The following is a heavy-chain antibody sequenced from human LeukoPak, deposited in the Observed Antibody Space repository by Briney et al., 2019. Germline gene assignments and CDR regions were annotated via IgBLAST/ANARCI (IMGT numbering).Heavy chain of an antibody. J-gene: IGHJ3*02. CDR1: VGTSSSYA. Sequence: ASVKVSCKASVGTSSSYAISWVRQAPGQGLEWMGGIIPIFGTANYAQKFQGRVTITADKSTSPAYMELSSLRSEDTAVYYCARGGYDILTGYSHAFDIWGQGTMVTVSS. CDR3: ARGGYDILTGYSHAFDI. V-gene: IGHV1-69*06. CDR2: IIPIFGTA. D-gene: IGHD3-9*01.